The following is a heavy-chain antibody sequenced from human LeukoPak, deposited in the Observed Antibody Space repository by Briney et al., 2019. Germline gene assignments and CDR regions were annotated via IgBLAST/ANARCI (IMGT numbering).Heavy chain of an antibody. V-gene: IGHV3-30*18. CDR3: AKETGRWELE. Sequence: PGGSLRLSCAASGFTFSSYGMHWVRQAPGRGLEWVAVISYDGSNKFYADSVKGRFTISRDNSKNTLYLQMNSLRAEDTAFYYCAKETGRWELEWGQGTLVTVSS. J-gene: IGHJ4*02. CDR1: GFTFSSYG. CDR2: ISYDGSNK. D-gene: IGHD1-26*01.